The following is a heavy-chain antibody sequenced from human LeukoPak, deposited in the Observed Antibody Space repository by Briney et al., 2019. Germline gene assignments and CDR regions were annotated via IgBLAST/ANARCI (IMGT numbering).Heavy chain of an antibody. CDR3: ARFHTGVGATLWDYFDY. J-gene: IGHJ4*02. D-gene: IGHD1-26*01. V-gene: IGHV2-70*01. Sequence: ESGPTLVNPTQTLTLTCTFSGFSLTTSGVGVGWIRQPPGKALEWLALIYWDDDKYYSTSLKTRLTISKDTSKNQVVLTMTNMDPVDTATYYCARFHTGVGATLWDYFDYWGQGTLVTVSS. CDR2: IYWDDDK. CDR1: GFSLTTSGVG.